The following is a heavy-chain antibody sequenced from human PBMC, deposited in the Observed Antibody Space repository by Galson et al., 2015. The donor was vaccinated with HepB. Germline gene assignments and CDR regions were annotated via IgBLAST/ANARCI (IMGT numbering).Heavy chain of an antibody. J-gene: IGHJ2*01. CDR1: GFTFDDYA. CDR3: AKDSSSGWPYWYLDL. Sequence: SLRLSCAASGFTFDDYAMHWVRQAPGKGLEWVSGIRWDSGSIGYADSVKGRFTISRDNAKNSLYLQMNSLRAEDTALYYCAKDSSSGWPYWYLDLWGRGTLVTASS. D-gene: IGHD6-19*01. V-gene: IGHV3-9*01. CDR2: IRWDSGSI.